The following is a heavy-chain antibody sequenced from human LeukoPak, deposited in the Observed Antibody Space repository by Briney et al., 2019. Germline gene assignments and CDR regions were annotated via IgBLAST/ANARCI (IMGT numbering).Heavy chain of an antibody. V-gene: IGHV4-39*07. J-gene: IGHJ4*02. CDR2: IYYRGTT. D-gene: IGHD3-22*01. CDR1: GGSISSSSYY. Sequence: PSETLSLTCTVSGGSISSSSYYWGWIRQPPGKGLEWIGSIYYRGTTYYNPSLKSRVTISVDTSKNQLSLKLSSVTAADTAVYYCARAPHFFDTSGSRYYFDYWGPGTLVTVSS. CDR3: ARAPHFFDTSGSRYYFDY.